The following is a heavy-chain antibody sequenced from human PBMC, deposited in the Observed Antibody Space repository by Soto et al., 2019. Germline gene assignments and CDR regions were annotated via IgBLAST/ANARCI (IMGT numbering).Heavy chain of an antibody. J-gene: IGHJ4*02. V-gene: IGHV3-33*01. CDR1: GFTFSSCG. CDR3: ARGAALGAITRAIDY. D-gene: IGHD1-26*01. CDR2: IWYDGSNE. Sequence: QVQVVESGGGVVQPGRSLRLSCAASGFTFSSCGMHWVRQAPGKGLEWVATIWYDGSNEDYADCVKGRFTISRDNSKNTLYLQMNSLRAEDTGLYYCARGAALGAITRAIDYWGRGTLVTVSS.